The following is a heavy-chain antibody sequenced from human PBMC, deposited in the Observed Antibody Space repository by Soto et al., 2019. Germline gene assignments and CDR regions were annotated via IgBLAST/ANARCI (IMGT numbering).Heavy chain of an antibody. CDR3: AHFDWFIDY. CDR2: ISGSGAST. Sequence: GGSLRLSCAASGFTFSSYAMSWVRQAPWKGLEWVSAISGSGASTYYADSVKGRFTISRDNSKNTLYLQMNSLRAEDTAVYYCAHFDWFIDYWGQGTLVTVSS. V-gene: IGHV3-23*01. D-gene: IGHD3-9*01. CDR1: GFTFSSYA. J-gene: IGHJ4*02.